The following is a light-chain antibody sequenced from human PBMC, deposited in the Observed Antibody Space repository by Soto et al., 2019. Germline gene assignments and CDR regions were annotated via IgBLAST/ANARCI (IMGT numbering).Light chain of an antibody. CDR3: ASYAGGKNFYV. Sequence: QSALTQPPSASGSPGQTVTISCTGTSSDVGGYNYVSWYQQHPGEAPKLILYEVTKRPSGIPDRFSGSKSGNTASLTVSGLQAEDEADYHCASYAGGKNFYVFGTGTKVTV. V-gene: IGLV2-8*01. CDR1: SSDVGGYNY. J-gene: IGLJ1*01. CDR2: EVT.